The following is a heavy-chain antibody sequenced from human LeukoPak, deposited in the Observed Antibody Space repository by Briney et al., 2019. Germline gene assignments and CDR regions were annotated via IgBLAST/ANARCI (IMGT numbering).Heavy chain of an antibody. V-gene: IGHV3-23*01. CDR2: VSGRDDST. CDR1: GFTFSNYA. Sequence: GGSLRLSCAASGFTFSNYAMRWVRHAPGKGLEWVSAVSGRDDSTYYADSVKGRFTISRDNSKNTLYLQMTSLRAEDTALYYCAKWGDYDILSGYYDSDYWGQGTLVTVSS. CDR3: AKWGDYDILSGYYDSDY. D-gene: IGHD3-9*01. J-gene: IGHJ4*02.